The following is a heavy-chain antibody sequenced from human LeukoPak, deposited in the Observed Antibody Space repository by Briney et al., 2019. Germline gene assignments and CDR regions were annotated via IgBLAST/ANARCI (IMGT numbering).Heavy chain of an antibody. D-gene: IGHD1-26*01. V-gene: IGHV3-21*01. Sequence: PGGSLRLSCAASGFTFTSHNMNWSRQAPGKGLEWVSSISSISTYINYADSVKGRFTISRDNAKNSLYLQMNSLRAEDTAVYYCARVELEAVSYGAADFWGQGTLVTVSS. CDR1: GFTFTSHN. J-gene: IGHJ4*02. CDR3: ARVELEAVSYGAADF. CDR2: ISSISTYI.